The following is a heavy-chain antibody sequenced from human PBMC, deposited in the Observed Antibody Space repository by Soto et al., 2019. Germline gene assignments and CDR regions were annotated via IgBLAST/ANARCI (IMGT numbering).Heavy chain of an antibody. CDR1: GLPHSSFA. D-gene: IGHD3-22*01. J-gene: IGHJ4*02. Sequence: GGSLRLSCTASGLPHSSFAMMWVRQAPGKGLECVSGIYGSGRGIEYADSVKGRFTISRDNAKNSLYLQMDSLRAEDTAMYYCVRARATDSRPDYWGQGTLVTAPQ. V-gene: IGHV3-23*05. CDR3: VRARATDSRPDY. CDR2: IYGSGRGI.